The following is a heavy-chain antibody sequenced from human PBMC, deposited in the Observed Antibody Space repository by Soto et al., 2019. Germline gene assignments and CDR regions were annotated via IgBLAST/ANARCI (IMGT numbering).Heavy chain of an antibody. D-gene: IGHD3-10*01. CDR2: IWYDGSNK. V-gene: IGHV3-33*01. CDR1: GFTFSSYG. Sequence: GGSLRLSCAASGFTFSSYGMHWVRQAPGKGLEWVAVIWYDGSNKYYADSVKGRFTISRDNSKNTLYLQMNSLRAEDTAVYYCTRDRTGPQHYFDYWGQGNMVTVSS. CDR3: TRDRTGPQHYFDY. J-gene: IGHJ4*02.